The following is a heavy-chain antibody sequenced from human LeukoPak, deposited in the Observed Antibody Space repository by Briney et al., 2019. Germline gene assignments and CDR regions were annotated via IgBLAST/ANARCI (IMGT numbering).Heavy chain of an antibody. CDR3: ARARYGSGSYYFDY. J-gene: IGHJ4*02. Sequence: PSETLSLTCTVSGGPISSGGYYWSWIRQHPGKGLEWIGYIYYSGSTYYNPSLKSRVTISVDTSKNQFSLKLSSVTAADTAVYYCARARYGSGSYYFDYWGQGTLVTVSS. CDR1: GGPISSGGYY. D-gene: IGHD3-10*01. V-gene: IGHV4-31*03. CDR2: IYYSGST.